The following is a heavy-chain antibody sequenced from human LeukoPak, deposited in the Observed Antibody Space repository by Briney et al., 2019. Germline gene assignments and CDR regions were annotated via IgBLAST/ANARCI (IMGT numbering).Heavy chain of an antibody. J-gene: IGHJ4*02. D-gene: IGHD2-15*01. CDR1: GFTFSNYA. V-gene: IGHV3-30*04. Sequence: GGSLRHSCAASGFTFSNYAMHWVRQAPGKGLEWVAVISYDGSNKYYADSVKGRFTISRDNSKNTLYLQMNSLRAEDTAVYYCARDASNGVVVAAIRLLEYWGQGSLVTVSS. CDR2: ISYDGSNK. CDR3: ARDASNGVVVAAIRLLEY.